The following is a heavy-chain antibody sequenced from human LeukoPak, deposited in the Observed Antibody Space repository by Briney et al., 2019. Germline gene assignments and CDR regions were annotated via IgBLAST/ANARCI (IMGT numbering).Heavy chain of an antibody. V-gene: IGHV3-9*01. J-gene: IGHJ6*03. D-gene: IGHD1-26*01. CDR1: GFTFDDYA. CDR3: ASETIGGYYYYYMDV. Sequence: PGGSLRLSCAASGFTFDDYAMHWVRQAPGKGLERVSGISWNSGSIGYADSVKGRFTISRDNAKNSLYLQMNSLRAEDTALYYCASETIGGYYYYYMDVWGKGTTVTVSS. CDR2: ISWNSGSI.